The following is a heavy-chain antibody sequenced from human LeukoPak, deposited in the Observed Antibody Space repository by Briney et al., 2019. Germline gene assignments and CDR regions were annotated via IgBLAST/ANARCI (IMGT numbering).Heavy chain of an antibody. J-gene: IGHJ4*02. V-gene: IGHV4-4*07. CDR2: IYNSGTT. CDR3: AREYSGSYWTGYYFDY. CDR1: GGSISSYY. D-gene: IGHD1-26*01. Sequence: SETLSLTCTVSGGSISSYYWSWIRQPAGKGLEWIGRIYNSGTTNYNPSLKSRVTMSVDTSKNHLSLKLSSVTAADTAVYHCAREYSGSYWTGYYFDYWGQGTLVTVSS.